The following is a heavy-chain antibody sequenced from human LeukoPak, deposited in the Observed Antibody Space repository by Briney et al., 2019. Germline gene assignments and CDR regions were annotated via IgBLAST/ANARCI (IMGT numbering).Heavy chain of an antibody. J-gene: IGHJ3*02. CDR1: GGSISRHY. Sequence: SETLSLTCTVSGGSISRHYWSWIRQPPGQGLEWIGYIYYSGSTNYNPSLKSRVTISDDTSKNQFSLKLSSVTAADTAVYYCARDTMRDGYNYGAFDIWGQGTMVTVSS. D-gene: IGHD5-24*01. CDR2: IYYSGST. CDR3: ARDTMRDGYNYGAFDI. V-gene: IGHV4-59*11.